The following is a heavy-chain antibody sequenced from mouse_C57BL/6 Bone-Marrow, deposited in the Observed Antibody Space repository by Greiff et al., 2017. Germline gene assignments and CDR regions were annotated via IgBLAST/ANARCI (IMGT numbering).Heavy chain of an antibody. CDR2: IHPNSGST. CDR3: ASPLITTVVEYFDV. D-gene: IGHD1-1*01. V-gene: IGHV1-64*01. Sequence: QVQLQQPGAELVKPGASVKLSCKASGYTFTSYWMHWVKQRPGQGLEWIGMIHPNSGSTNYNEKFKSKATLTVDKSSSTAYMQLSSLTSEDSAVYYCASPLITTVVEYFDVWGTGTTVTVSS. CDR1: GYTFTSYW. J-gene: IGHJ1*03.